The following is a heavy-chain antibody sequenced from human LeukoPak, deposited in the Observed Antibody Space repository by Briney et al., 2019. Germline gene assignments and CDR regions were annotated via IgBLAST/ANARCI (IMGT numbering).Heavy chain of an antibody. CDR3: ARRPYYDFWSGYYTGDYFDY. CDR2: MNPNSGNT. J-gene: IGHJ4*02. Sequence: PVASVKVSCKASGYTFTSYDINWVRQATGQGLEWMGWMNPNSGNTGYAQKFQGRVTITRNTSISTAYMELSSLRSEDTAVSYCARRPYYDFWSGYYTGDYFDYWGQGTLVTVSS. D-gene: IGHD3-3*01. CDR1: GYTFTSYD. V-gene: IGHV1-8*03.